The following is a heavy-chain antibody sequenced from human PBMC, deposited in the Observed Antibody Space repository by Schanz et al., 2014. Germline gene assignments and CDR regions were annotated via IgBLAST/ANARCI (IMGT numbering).Heavy chain of an antibody. D-gene: IGHD3-3*01. CDR2: IKQDGSEK. V-gene: IGHV3-7*01. Sequence: EVQLVESGGGLVQPGGSLRLSCAASGFIFSNSWMSWVRQAPGKGLEWVANIKQDGSEKYYVDSVKGRFTISRDNAKNALYLQMNSRADEDSAVYDCARGVRIDHWGQGTLVTVSS. J-gene: IGHJ1*01. CDR3: ARGVRIDH. CDR1: GFIFSNSW.